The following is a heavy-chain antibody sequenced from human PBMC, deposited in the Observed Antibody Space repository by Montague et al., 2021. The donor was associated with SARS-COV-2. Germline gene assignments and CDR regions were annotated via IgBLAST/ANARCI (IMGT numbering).Heavy chain of an antibody. V-gene: IGHV3-33*01. Sequence: SLRLSCAASGFTFGSYGMHWVRQAPGKGLEWVAVIWYDGSNKYYADSVKGRFTISRDNSKNTLYLQMNSLRAEDTAVYYCASQLVPRWYAFDIWGQGTMVTVSS. CDR2: IWYDGSNK. CDR1: GFTFGSYG. D-gene: IGHD5-18*01. J-gene: IGHJ3*02. CDR3: ASQLVPRWYAFDI.